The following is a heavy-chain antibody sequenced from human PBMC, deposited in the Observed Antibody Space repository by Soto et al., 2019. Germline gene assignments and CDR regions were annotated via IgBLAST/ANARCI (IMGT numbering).Heavy chain of an antibody. D-gene: IGHD3-22*01. CDR3: AKALPMYYYDSSGYSDYYYDMDV. J-gene: IGHJ6*02. CDR1: GFTLNSYA. V-gene: IGHV3-23*01. CDR2: ISARGEKT. Sequence: LRLSCAASGFTLNSYAMNWVRQAPGKGLEWVSGISARGEKTYYADSVKGRFTISRDNSKNTVYLQMNSLRAKDTAVFYCAKALPMYYYDSSGYSDYYYDMDVWGQGTTVTVSS.